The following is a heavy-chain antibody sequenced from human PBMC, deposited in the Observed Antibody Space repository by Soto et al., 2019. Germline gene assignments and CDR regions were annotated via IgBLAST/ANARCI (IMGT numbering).Heavy chain of an antibody. Sequence: GGSLRLSCAASGFTFSSYSMDWVRQAPGKGLEWVSSISSSSSYIYYADSVKGRFTISRDNAKNSLYLQMNSLRAEDTAVYYCARVLSSADAFDIWGQGTMVTVSS. J-gene: IGHJ3*02. CDR3: ARVLSSADAFDI. D-gene: IGHD3-10*01. CDR2: ISSSSSYI. V-gene: IGHV3-21*01. CDR1: GFTFSSYS.